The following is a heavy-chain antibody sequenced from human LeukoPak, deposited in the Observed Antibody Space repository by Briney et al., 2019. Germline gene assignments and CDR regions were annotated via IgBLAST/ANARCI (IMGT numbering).Heavy chain of an antibody. J-gene: IGHJ3*02. CDR1: GYSFTSYW. V-gene: IGHV5-51*01. CDR2: IYPGDSDT. D-gene: IGHD6-13*01. Sequence: GESLKISCKGSGYSFTSYWIGWVRQMPGKGLEWMGIIYPGDSDTRYSPSFQGQVTISADKSISTAYLQWRSLKASDIAMYYCAKGGVYSTHGDAFDIWGQGTMVTVSS. CDR3: AKGGVYSTHGDAFDI.